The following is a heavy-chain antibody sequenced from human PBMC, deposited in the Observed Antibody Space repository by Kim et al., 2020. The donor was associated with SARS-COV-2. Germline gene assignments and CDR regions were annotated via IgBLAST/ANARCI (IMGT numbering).Heavy chain of an antibody. CDR3: ARDPSVTTTAQFDY. J-gene: IGHJ4*02. V-gene: IGHV1-46*01. CDR1: GYRFTTSY. Sequence: ASVKVSCKASGYRFTTSYIHWVRQAPGQGLEWMGIINPSVGSTSYAQKFQDRVIITRDTSTSTVYMELSSLKSEDTAVYYCARDPSVTTTAQFDYWGQGTLVTVSS. CDR2: INPSVGST. D-gene: IGHD5-12*01.